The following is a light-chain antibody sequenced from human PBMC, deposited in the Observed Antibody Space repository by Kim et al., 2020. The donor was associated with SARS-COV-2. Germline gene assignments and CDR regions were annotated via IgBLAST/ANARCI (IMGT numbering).Light chain of an antibody. V-gene: IGKV2-28*01. CDR3: MQALQTPRT. J-gene: IGKJ2*01. Sequence: DIVMTQSPLSLPVTPGEPASISCRSSQRLLHSNGYSCLDWYLQKPGQSPQLLIYLGSNRASGVPDRFSGSGSGTDFTLKISRVEAEDFGVYYCMQALQTPRTFGQGTKLEI. CDR2: LGS. CDR1: QRLLHSNGYSC.